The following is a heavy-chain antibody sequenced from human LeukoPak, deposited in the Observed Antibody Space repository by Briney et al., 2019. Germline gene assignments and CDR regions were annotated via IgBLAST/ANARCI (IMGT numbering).Heavy chain of an antibody. CDR3: ARHETCAGGPCSTGRWFDP. D-gene: IGHD2-8*02. Sequence: SETLSLTCTVSGGSISSSSYYWSWIRQPPGKGLEWIGYIYYSGSTKCNPSLKSRVTISVDTSQNQFSLRLSSVTAADTAVYFCARHETCAGGPCSTGRWFDPWGQGTLVTVSS. J-gene: IGHJ5*02. V-gene: IGHV4-61*05. CDR1: GGSISSSSYY. CDR2: IYYSGST.